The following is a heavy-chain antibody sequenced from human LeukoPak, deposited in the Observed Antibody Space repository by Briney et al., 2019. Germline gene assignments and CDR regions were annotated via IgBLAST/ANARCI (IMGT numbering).Heavy chain of an antibody. J-gene: IGHJ4*02. Sequence: SVKVTCKASGGTFSSYAISWVRQAPGQGLEWMGRIIPIFGTANYAQKFQGRVTITTDESTSTAYMELSSLRSEDTAVYYCARDGGYYYDSSFDYWGQGTLVTVSS. CDR2: IIPIFGTA. CDR3: ARDGGYYYDSSFDY. V-gene: IGHV1-69*05. CDR1: GGTFSSYA. D-gene: IGHD3-22*01.